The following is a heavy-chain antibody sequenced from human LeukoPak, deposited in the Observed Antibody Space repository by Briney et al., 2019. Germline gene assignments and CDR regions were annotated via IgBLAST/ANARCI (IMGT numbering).Heavy chain of an antibody. CDR2: INPNSGGT. D-gene: IGHD3-22*01. CDR3: ARDYVYYYDSSGYYSTGSDY. Sequence: ASVKVSCKGSGYTFTGYYMHWVRQAPGQGLEWMGWINPNSGGTNYAQKFQGRVTMTRDTSISTAYMELSRLRSDDTAVYYCARDYVYYYDSSGYYSTGSDYWGQGTLVTVSS. V-gene: IGHV1-2*02. CDR1: GYTFTGYY. J-gene: IGHJ4*02.